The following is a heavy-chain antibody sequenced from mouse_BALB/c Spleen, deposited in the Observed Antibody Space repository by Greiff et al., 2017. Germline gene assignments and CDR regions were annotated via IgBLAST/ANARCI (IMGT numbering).Heavy chain of an antibody. Sequence: VQLQQSGAELMKPGASVKISCKATGYTFSSYWIEWVKQRPGHGLEWIGEILPGSGSTNYNEKFKGKATFTADTSSNTAYMQLSSLTSEDSAVYFCARGTLLGRDYAMDYWGQGTSVTVSS. D-gene: IGHD4-1*01. CDR2: ILPGSGST. CDR3: ARGTLLGRDYAMDY. V-gene: IGHV1-9*01. CDR1: GYTFSSYW. J-gene: IGHJ4*01.